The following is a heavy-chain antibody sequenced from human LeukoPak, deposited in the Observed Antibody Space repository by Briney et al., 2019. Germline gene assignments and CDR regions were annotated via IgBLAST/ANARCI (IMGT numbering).Heavy chain of an antibody. Sequence: PSETLSLTCAVYGGSFSGYYWSWIRQPPGKGLEWIGEINHSGSTNYNPSLKSRVTISVDTSKNQFSLKLSSVTAADTAVYYCASGYGDHVLAYWGQGTLVTVSS. CDR1: GGSFSGYY. V-gene: IGHV4-34*01. CDR2: INHSGST. D-gene: IGHD4-17*01. CDR3: ASGYGDHVLAY. J-gene: IGHJ4*02.